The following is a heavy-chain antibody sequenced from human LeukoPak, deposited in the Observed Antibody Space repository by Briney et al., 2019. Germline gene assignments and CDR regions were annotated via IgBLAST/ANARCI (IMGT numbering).Heavy chain of an antibody. CDR1: GFTFSSYA. CDR2: ISGDQT. V-gene: IGHV3-23*01. D-gene: IGHD1-1*01. CDR3: AKLISNNWPVDY. J-gene: IGHJ4*02. Sequence: GGSLRLSCAASGFTFSSYAVSWVRQPPGKGLDWVSAISGDQTYYANSVRGRFTISRDNSKNTLHLQMDSLRAEDTAVYYCAKLISNNWPVDYWGQGTPVTVSS.